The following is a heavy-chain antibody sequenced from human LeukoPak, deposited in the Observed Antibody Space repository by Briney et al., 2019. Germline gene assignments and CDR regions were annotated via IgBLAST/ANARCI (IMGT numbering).Heavy chain of an antibody. J-gene: IGHJ6*03. V-gene: IGHV4-59*01. CDR2: IYYSGST. Sequence: SETLSLTCTVSGGSISSYYWSWIRQPPGKGLEWIGYIYYSGSTNYNPSLKSRVTISVDTSKNQLSLKLSSVTAADTAVYYCARTTEGGYTYDYFYYYYMDVWGKETTVTISS. CDR3: ARTTEGGYTYDYFYYYYMDV. D-gene: IGHD5-18*01. CDR1: GGSISSYY.